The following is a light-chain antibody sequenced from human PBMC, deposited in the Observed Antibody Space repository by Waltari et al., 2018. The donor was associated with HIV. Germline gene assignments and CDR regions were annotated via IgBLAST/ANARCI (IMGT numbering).Light chain of an antibody. CDR3: QSYDCSLSAWV. CDR1: SPNIGADHP. V-gene: IGLV1-40*01. Sequence: QSVLTQQPSLSGAPGQTVTISCTGTSPNIGADHPLQLYQQLPGTTPNLLTYGNTIRPSGVPVRFSGSKSGTSASLAITGLQADDEADYYCQSYDCSLSAWVFGGGTKLTVL. CDR2: GNT. J-gene: IGLJ3*02.